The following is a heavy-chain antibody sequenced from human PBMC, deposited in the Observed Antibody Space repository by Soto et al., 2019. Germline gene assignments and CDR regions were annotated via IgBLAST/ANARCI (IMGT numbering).Heavy chain of an antibody. Sequence: ASVKVSCKTSGYIFEDYGVSWVRQAPGQGLEWMGWISVDNGNKKYARKVQGRVTMTTDTSTSTAYMELRSLRSDDTAVYYCARVHPGLVDYWGQGTLVTVSS. CDR1: GYIFEDYG. V-gene: IGHV1-18*01. CDR2: ISVDNGNK. CDR3: ARVHPGLVDY. J-gene: IGHJ4*02.